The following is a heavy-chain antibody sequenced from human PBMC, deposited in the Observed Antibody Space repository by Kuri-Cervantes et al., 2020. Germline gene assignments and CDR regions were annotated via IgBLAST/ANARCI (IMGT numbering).Heavy chain of an antibody. J-gene: IGHJ3*02. D-gene: IGHD3-22*01. CDR3: ARAPDYDSSGYYYAFDI. CDR1: GGSISSDY. Sequence: GSLRLSCNVSGGSISSDYWSWIRQPPGKGLEWIGYIHKSGSAYYNASLKSRVLISLDTSKNQFSLKLSSVTAADTAVYYCARAPDYDSSGYYYAFDIWGQGTMVTVSS. V-gene: IGHV4-59*01. CDR2: IHKSGSA.